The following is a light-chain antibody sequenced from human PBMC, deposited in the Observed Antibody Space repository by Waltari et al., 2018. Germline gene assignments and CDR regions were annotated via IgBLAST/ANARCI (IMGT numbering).Light chain of an antibody. J-gene: IGLJ3*02. CDR3: QSYDSSLSWV. CDR1: SSNIGAGYD. Sequence: QSVLTQPPSVSGAPGQRVTISCTGSSSNIGAGYDVPWYQQLPGTAPKLLIYGNSNRPSGVPDRFSGSKSGTSASLAITGLQAEDEADYYCQSYDSSLSWVFGGGTKLTVL. V-gene: IGLV1-40*01. CDR2: GNS.